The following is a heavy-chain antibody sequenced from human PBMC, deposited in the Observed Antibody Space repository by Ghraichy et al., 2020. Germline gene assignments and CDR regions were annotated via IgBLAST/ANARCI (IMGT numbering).Heavy chain of an antibody. J-gene: IGHJ4*02. CDR1: GDMFRNNA. V-gene: IGHV1-69*04. Sequence: SVKVSCKASGDMFRNNAFSWVRQAPGQGLDWMGRIIPFLGMLNYAPKFQGRVTISADKSTSTAYVELSSLKSDDTAVYYCVTSPIAVAEYYFDYWGQGTLVTVSS. CDR2: IIPFLGML. D-gene: IGHD6-19*01. CDR3: VTSPIAVAEYYFDY.